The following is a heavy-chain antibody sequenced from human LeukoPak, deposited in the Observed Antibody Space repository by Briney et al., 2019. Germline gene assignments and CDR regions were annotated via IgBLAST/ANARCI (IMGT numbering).Heavy chain of an antibody. V-gene: IGHV3-30-3*01. CDR1: GFTFSSYA. Sequence: GSLRLSCAASGFTFSSYAMHWVRQAPGKGLEWVAVISYDGSNKYYADSVKGRFTISRDNSKNTLYLQMNSLRAEDTAVYYCARDTQQLALYYYYGMDVWGQGTTVTVSS. D-gene: IGHD6-13*01. CDR2: ISYDGSNK. CDR3: ARDTQQLALYYYYGMDV. J-gene: IGHJ6*02.